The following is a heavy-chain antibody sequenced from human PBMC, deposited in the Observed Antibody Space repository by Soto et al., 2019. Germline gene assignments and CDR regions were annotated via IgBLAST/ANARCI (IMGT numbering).Heavy chain of an antibody. CDR2: IKAGNGNT. V-gene: IGHV1-3*05. J-gene: IGHJ4*02. CDR1: GYTFTSYA. CDR3: ARGIVVVTALDY. Sequence: QVQLVQSGAEEKKPGASVKVSCKASGYTFTSYAMHWVRQAPGQRLEWMGWIKAGNGNTKYSQKFQGRVTITRDISASTAYIELSSLRSEDTAVYYCARGIVVVTALDYWGQGTLVTVTS. D-gene: IGHD2-21*02.